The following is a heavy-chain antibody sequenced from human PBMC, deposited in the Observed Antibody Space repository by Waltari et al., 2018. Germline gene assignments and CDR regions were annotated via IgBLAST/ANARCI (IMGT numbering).Heavy chain of an antibody. V-gene: IGHV4-38-2*01. D-gene: IGHD3-10*01. CDR2: IYHSGST. CDR1: GYSISSVYY. Sequence: QVKLQESGQGLVKPSEPLSLPCAVSGYSISSVYYWGWIRQPPGKGLEWIGSIYHSGSTYYNPSLKSRVTISVDTSKNQFSLKLSSVTAADTAVYYCARKGLRELPYYFDYWGQGTLVTVSS. J-gene: IGHJ4*02. CDR3: ARKGLRELPYYFDY.